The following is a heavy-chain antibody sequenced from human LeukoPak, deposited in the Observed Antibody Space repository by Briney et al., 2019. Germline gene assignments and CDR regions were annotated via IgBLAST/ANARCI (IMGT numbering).Heavy chain of an antibody. CDR2: IYYSGST. CDR3: ARQTASTLSFDP. V-gene: IGHV4-39*01. J-gene: IGHJ5*02. CDR1: GGSISSSSYY. Sequence: PSETLSLTCTVSGGSISSSSYYWGWIRQPLGKGLEWIGSIYYSGSTYYNPSLKSRVTISVDTSKNQFSLKLSSVTAADTAVYYCARQTASTLSFDPWGQGTLVTVSS.